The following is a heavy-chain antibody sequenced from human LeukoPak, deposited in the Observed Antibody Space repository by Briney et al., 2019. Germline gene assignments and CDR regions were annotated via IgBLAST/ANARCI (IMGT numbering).Heavy chain of an antibody. CDR1: GFTFNNYG. J-gene: IGHJ4*02. V-gene: IGHV3-30*18. CDR3: AKDLRYCTNGVCYTFDY. Sequence: GGSLRLSCAASGFTFNNYGMHWVRQAPGKGLEWVAVISYDGSSKYYADSVKGRFTISRDNSKNTLYLQMNSLRAEDTAVYYCAKDLRYCTNGVCYTFDYWGQGTLVTVSS. D-gene: IGHD2-8*01. CDR2: ISYDGSSK.